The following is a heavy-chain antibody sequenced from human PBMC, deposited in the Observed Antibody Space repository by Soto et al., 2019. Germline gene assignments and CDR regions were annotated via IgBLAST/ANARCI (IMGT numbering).Heavy chain of an antibody. D-gene: IGHD3-22*01. J-gene: IGHJ3*02. CDR2: ISAYSGNT. Sequence: ASVKVSCKASGYTFTSYGISWVRQAPGQGLEWMGWISAYSGNTNYAQKLQGRVTMTTDTSTSTAYMELRSLRSDDTAVYYCARGDYYDSSGYYYHNAFDIWGQGTMVTVSS. V-gene: IGHV1-18*01. CDR1: GYTFTSYG. CDR3: ARGDYYDSSGYYYHNAFDI.